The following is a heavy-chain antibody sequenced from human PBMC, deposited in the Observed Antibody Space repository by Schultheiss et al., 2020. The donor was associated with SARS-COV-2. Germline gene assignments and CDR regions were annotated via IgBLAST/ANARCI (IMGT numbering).Heavy chain of an antibody. V-gene: IGHV3-21*01. CDR3: ARDGYYYDSSGYYYYFDY. CDR1: GFTFSSYW. Sequence: GGSLRLSCAASGFTFSSYWMHWVRQAPGKGLEWVSSISSSSSYIYYADSVKGRFTISRDNAKNSLYLQMNSLRAEDTAVYYCARDGYYYDSSGYYYYFDYWGQGTLVTVSS. J-gene: IGHJ4*02. CDR2: ISSSSSYI. D-gene: IGHD3-22*01.